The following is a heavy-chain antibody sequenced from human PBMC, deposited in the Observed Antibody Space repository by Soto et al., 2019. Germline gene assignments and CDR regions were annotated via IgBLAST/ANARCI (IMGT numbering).Heavy chain of an antibody. Sequence: SETLSLTCTVSGGSITNFHWSWIRQPPGKGLEWIGYIYFSGSTNYNPSLRSRVTMSIDTSKNEFSLKLISVTAADTAAYYCAAYDSEDYFDYWGQGALVTVSS. J-gene: IGHJ4*02. CDR2: IYFSGST. V-gene: IGHV4-59*01. CDR3: AAYDSEDYFDY. CDR1: GGSITNFH. D-gene: IGHD3-9*01.